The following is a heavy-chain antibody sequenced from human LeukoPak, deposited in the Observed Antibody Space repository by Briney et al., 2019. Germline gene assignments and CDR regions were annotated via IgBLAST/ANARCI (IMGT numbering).Heavy chain of an antibody. V-gene: IGHV5-51*01. J-gene: IGHJ4*02. CDR1: GYNFTNHW. CDR3: AHFRGPSFSIDY. CDR2: IYPGDSDT. Sequence: GESLKISCKGSGYNFTNHWIGWVRQMPGKGLEWMGIIYPGDSDTTYSPSFQGHVTISADKSITTAYLQWSSLKASDTAMYYCAHFRGPSFSIDYWGQGTLVTVSS. D-gene: IGHD3-10*01.